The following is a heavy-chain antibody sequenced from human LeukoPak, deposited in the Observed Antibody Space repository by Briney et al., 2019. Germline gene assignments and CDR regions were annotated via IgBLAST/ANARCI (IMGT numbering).Heavy chain of an antibody. CDR2: IYYSGCT. J-gene: IGHJ4*02. CDR1: GGSISSYY. D-gene: IGHD5-18*01. V-gene: IGHV4-59*01. CDR3: GRGHAPRGYSYGTFDY. Sequence: PSETLSLTCTVSGGSISSYYWSWIRQPPGKGLEWVGYIYYSGCTNYNPSLKSRVTISVDTSKNQFSLKLSSVTAADTAVYYCGRGHAPRGYSYGTFDYWGQGTLVTVSS.